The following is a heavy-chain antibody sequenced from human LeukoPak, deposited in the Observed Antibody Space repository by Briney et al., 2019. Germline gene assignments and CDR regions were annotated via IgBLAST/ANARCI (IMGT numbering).Heavy chain of an antibody. J-gene: IGHJ5*02. CDR3: ARVDGWFGGFDP. CDR1: GFTFSSYG. D-gene: IGHD3-10*01. CDR2: ISYDGSNK. V-gene: IGHV3-30*03. Sequence: GGSLRLSCAASGFTFSSYGMHWVRQAPGKGLECVAVISYDGSNKYYADSVKGRFTISRDNSKNTLYLQMNSLRAEDTAVYYCARVDGWFGGFDPSGQGTLVTVSS.